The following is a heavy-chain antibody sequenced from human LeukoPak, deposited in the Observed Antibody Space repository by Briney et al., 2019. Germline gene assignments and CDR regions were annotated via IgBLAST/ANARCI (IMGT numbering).Heavy chain of an antibody. CDR3: VKSRGYCSDTSCFGDNFDY. Sequence: PGGSLRLSCAASGFTFSSYSMNWVRQAPGKGLEWVSGISGSGVGTYYADSVKGRFTISRDNSKTTLYLQMNSLRAEDTAVYYCVKSRGYCSDTSCFGDNFDYWGQGTLVTVSS. CDR2: ISGSGVGT. V-gene: IGHV3-23*01. CDR1: GFTFSSYS. J-gene: IGHJ4*02. D-gene: IGHD2-2*01.